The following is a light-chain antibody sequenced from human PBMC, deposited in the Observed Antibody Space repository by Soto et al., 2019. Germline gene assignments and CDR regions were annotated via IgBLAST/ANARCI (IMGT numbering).Light chain of an antibody. CDR1: NSDVGSSVY. CDR2: EVN. CDR3: SSYTTSSTRV. J-gene: IGLJ1*01. Sequence: QSVLTQPASVSGSPGQSISFSCAGSNSDVGSSVYVSWYRQHPGKAPHLIIYEVNKRPSGVSNRFSGTKSGNTASLTISGLQAEDEADYYCSSYTTSSTRVFGPGTKLTVL. V-gene: IGLV2-14*01.